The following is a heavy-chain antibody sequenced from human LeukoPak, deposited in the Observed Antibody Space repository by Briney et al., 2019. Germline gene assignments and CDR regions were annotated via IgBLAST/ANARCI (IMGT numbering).Heavy chain of an antibody. CDR2: ISYDGSNK. J-gene: IGHJ6*02. CDR3: AKDLEYCSSTSCYLDGPHYYYGMDV. CDR1: GFTFSSYG. Sequence: GGSLRLSCAASGFTFSSYGMHWVRQAPGKGLEWVAVISYDGSNKYYADSVKGRFTISRDNSKNTLYLQMNSLRAEDTAVYYCAKDLEYCSSTSCYLDGPHYYYGMDVWGQGTTVAVSS. D-gene: IGHD2-2*01. V-gene: IGHV3-30*18.